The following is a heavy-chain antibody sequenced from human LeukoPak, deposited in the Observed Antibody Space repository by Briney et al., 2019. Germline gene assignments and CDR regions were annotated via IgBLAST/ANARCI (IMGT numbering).Heavy chain of an antibody. Sequence: SETLSLTCTVSGGSISSGGYYWSWIRQHPGKGLEWIGYIYYTGTTYYNPSLKSRVTISVDTSENQFSLKLSSVTAADTAVYYCARDAGTDMTFYWYFDLWGRGTLVTVSS. V-gene: IGHV4-31*03. CDR1: GGSISSGGYY. CDR2: IYYTGTT. CDR3: ARDAGTDMTFYWYFDL. J-gene: IGHJ2*01.